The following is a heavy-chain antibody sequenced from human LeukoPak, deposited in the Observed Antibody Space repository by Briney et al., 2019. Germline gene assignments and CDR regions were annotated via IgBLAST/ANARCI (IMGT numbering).Heavy chain of an antibody. J-gene: IGHJ4*02. CDR2: IYTSAST. V-gene: IGHV4-59*01. CDR3: VRSHGGY. Sequence: PGKVLAFIGHIYTSASTTYNPSLKSRVTISVDTSKKQFSLSLSSVTAADTAVYYCVRSHGGYWGQGTLVTVSS.